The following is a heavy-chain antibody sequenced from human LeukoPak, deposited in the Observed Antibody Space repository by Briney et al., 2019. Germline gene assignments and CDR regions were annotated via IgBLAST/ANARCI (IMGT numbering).Heavy chain of an antibody. CDR3: ARRRLKGKYGDDNYWYFDL. D-gene: IGHD4-17*01. CDR2: IKQDGGAK. CDR1: GFSFSSYW. J-gene: IGHJ2*01. V-gene: IGHV3-7*01. Sequence: GGSLRLSCAASGFSFSSYWMSWVRQAPVKGLEWVSNIKQDGGAKYYVDSVKGRFTISRDNAKNSVHLQMNSLRAEDTAVYYCARRRLKGKYGDDNYWYFDLWGRGTLVTVSS.